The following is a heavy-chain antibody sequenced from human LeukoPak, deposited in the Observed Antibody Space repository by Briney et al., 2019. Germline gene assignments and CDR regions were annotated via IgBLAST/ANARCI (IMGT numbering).Heavy chain of an antibody. J-gene: IGHJ4*02. CDR2: INPNSGGT. D-gene: IGHD3-10*01. CDR1: GYTFTGYY. V-gene: IGHV1-2*02. Sequence: ASVKVSCKASGYTFTGYYMHWVRQAPGQGLEWMGWINPNSGGTNYAQKFQGRVTMTRDTSISTAYMELGRLRSDDTAVYYCARGRYGSGSYDYWGQGTLVTVSS. CDR3: ARGRYGSGSYDY.